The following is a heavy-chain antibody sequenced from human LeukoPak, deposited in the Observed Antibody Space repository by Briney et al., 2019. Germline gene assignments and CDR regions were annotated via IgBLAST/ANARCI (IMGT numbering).Heavy chain of an antibody. J-gene: IGHJ5*02. V-gene: IGHV3-7*04. CDR3: ARGGFRYFAH. CDR1: GFTFNSYE. CDR2: IKQDGSDK. D-gene: IGHD3-16*02. Sequence: PGGSLRLSCAASGFTFNSYEMNWVRQAPGKGLEWVANIKQDGSDKYYVDSVKGRFTISRDNAKNSLYLQMNSLRAEDTAVYYCARGGFRYFAHWGQGTLVTVSS.